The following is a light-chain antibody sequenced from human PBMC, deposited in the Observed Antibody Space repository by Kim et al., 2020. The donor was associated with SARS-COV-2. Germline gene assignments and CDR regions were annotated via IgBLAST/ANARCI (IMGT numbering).Light chain of an antibody. Sequence: SVTIPCSGIRPNIGRNAVNWYQQLPVPAPKLLIYREDHRPSGVPDRFSGSKSGTSASLAISGLQSEDEADYYCAAWDDSLNGVIFGGGTQLTVL. CDR1: RPNIGRNA. CDR3: AAWDDSLNGVI. J-gene: IGLJ2*01. CDR2: RED. V-gene: IGLV1-44*01.